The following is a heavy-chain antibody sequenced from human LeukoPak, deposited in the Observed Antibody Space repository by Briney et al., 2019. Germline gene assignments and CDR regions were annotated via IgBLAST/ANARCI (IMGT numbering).Heavy chain of an antibody. CDR3: AREHHPTYYDFWSGTGYYFDY. CDR1: GGFISSGGYY. Sequence: PSETLSLTCTVSGGFISSGGYYWSWIRQPPGKGLEWIGYIYHSGSTYYNPSLKSRVTISVDRSKNQFSLKLSSVTAADTAVYYCAREHHPTYYDFWSGTGYYFDYWGQGTLVTVSS. V-gene: IGHV4-30-2*01. J-gene: IGHJ4*02. CDR2: IYHSGST. D-gene: IGHD3-3*01.